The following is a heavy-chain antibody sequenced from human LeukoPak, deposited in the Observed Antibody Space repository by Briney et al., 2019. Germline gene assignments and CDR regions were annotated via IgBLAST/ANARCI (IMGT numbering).Heavy chain of an antibody. CDR3: AREGRWRYDILTGYFDY. D-gene: IGHD3-9*01. Sequence: GGSLGLSCAASGFTFSNYGMNWVRQAPGKGLEWVSGITGNDGTTYYADSVKGRFTISRDNANNSLFLQMDSLTAEDTAVYYCAREGRWRYDILTGYFDYWGQGILVTVSS. V-gene: IGHV3-23*01. CDR2: ITGNDGTT. CDR1: GFTFSNYG. J-gene: IGHJ4*02.